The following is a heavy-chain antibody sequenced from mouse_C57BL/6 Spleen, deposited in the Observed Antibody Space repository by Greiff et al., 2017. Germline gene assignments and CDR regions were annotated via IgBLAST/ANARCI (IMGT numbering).Heavy chain of an antibody. Sequence: QVQLQQPGAELVKPGASVKLSCKASGYTFTSYWMPWVKQRPGQGLEWIGMIHPNSGSTNYNEKFKSKATLTVDKSSSTAYMQLSSLTSEASAVYYCASNDYDGLDYWGQGTTLTVSS. CDR1: GYTFTSYW. V-gene: IGHV1-64*01. CDR3: ASNDYDGLDY. CDR2: IHPNSGST. J-gene: IGHJ2*01. D-gene: IGHD2-4*01.